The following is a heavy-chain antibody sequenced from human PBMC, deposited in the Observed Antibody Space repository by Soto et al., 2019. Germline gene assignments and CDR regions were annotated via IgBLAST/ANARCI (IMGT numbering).Heavy chain of an antibody. CDR1: GFTFDDYA. D-gene: IGHD3-3*01. V-gene: IGHV3-9*01. CDR2: ISWNSGNI. Sequence: EVHLVESGGGLVQPGRSLRLSCAASGFTFDDYAMHWVRQVPGKGLEWVSSISWNSGNIVYADSVKGRFTISRDSANNSLYLQMKSLRTEDTALYFCAKGAVTSIFGYFDYWGQGTLVTVSS. J-gene: IGHJ4*02. CDR3: AKGAVTSIFGYFDY.